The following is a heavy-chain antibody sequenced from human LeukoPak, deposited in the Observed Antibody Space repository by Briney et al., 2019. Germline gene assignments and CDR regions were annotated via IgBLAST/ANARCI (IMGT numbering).Heavy chain of an antibody. Sequence: SQTLSLTCTVSGASVSSGGYYWGWIRQHPGKGLEWIGYIYYSGSTHYNPSLKSRVSISVDTSKNQFSLKLTSVTAADTAVYYCARDSAPGSPFGYFGYWGQGSLVTVSS. D-gene: IGHD6-13*01. V-gene: IGHV4-31*03. CDR3: ARDSAPGSPFGYFGY. CDR1: GASVSSGGYY. CDR2: IYYSGST. J-gene: IGHJ4*02.